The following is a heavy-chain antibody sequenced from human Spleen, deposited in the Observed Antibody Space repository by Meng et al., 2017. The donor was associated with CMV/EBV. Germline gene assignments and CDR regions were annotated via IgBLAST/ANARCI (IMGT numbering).Heavy chain of an antibody. CDR2: IHPSDSNT. Sequence: CQVSGYNFASYWIAWVRQMPGKGLEWMGIIHPSDSNTKYSPSFQGQVTISADKSISTAYVHWSSLKASDTAMYYCARLGSDYYYGDYWGQGTLVTVSS. J-gene: IGHJ4*02. D-gene: IGHD3-22*01. CDR1: GYNFASYW. V-gene: IGHV5-51*01. CDR3: ARLGSDYYYGDY.